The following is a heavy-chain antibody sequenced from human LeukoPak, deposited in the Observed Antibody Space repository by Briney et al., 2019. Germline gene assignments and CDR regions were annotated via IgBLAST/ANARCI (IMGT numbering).Heavy chain of an antibody. CDR1: GGSFSGYY. V-gene: IGHV4-34*01. CDR2: INHSGST. D-gene: IGHD2-2*01. Sequence: SETLSLTCAVYGGSFSGYYWSWIRQPPGKGLEWIGEINHSGSTNYNPSLKSRVTISVGTSKNQFSLKLSSVTAADTAVYYCAGERPPPLGYCSSTSCSGGYWGQGTLVTVSS. J-gene: IGHJ4*02. CDR3: AGERPPPLGYCSSTSCSGGY.